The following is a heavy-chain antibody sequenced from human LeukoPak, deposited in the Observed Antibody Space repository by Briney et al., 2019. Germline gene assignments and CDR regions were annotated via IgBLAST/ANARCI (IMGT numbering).Heavy chain of an antibody. V-gene: IGHV1-2*02. D-gene: IGHD3-10*01. J-gene: IGHJ4*02. CDR3: ARDGGDTLLRGVMNHFDY. Sequence: RASVKVSCKASGYTFTGYYIHWVRQAPGQELEWMGWINPNSGGSNYAHKFQDRITMTRDTSISTAYMDLSSLRSDDAAMYFCARDGGDTLLRGVMNHFDYWGQGTLVTVSS. CDR1: GYTFTGYY. CDR2: INPNSGGS.